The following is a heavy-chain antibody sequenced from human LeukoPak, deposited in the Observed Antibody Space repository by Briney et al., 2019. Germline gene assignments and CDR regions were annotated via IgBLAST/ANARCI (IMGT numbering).Heavy chain of an antibody. CDR3: ARDDPPGY. CDR2: INHSGST. Sequence: SETLSLTCTVSGGSMNNYYWSWIRQPPGKGLEWIGEINHSGSTNYNPSLKSRVTISVDTSKNQFSLKLSSVTAADTAVYYCARDDPPGYWGQGTLVTVSS. J-gene: IGHJ4*02. CDR1: GGSMNNYY. V-gene: IGHV4-34*01.